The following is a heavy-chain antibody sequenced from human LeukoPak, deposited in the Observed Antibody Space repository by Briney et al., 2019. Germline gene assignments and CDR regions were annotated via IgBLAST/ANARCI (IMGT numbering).Heavy chain of an antibody. CDR1: GYTFTRYY. V-gene: IGHV1-46*01. Sequence: ASVKVSCKASGYTFTRYYMHWVRQAPGQGLEWMGIINPSGGNTNYAQKFQGRVTMTRDMSTSTVYMELSSLRSEDAAVYYCARERSSGYNDAFDIWGQGTMVTVSS. J-gene: IGHJ3*02. CDR2: INPSGGNT. D-gene: IGHD3-22*01. CDR3: ARERSSGYNDAFDI.